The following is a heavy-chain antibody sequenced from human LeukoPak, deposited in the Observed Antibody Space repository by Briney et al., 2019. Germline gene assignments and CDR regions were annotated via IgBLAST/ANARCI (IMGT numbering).Heavy chain of an antibody. CDR3: ARDFNGYFDL. CDR1: GFTFSSYD. CDR2: IGTAGDT. V-gene: IGHV3-13*01. Sequence: GGSLRLSCAASGFTFSSYDMHWVRQATGKGLEWVSAIGTAGDTYYPGSVRGRFTISRENAKNSLYPQMNSLRAEDTAVYYCARDFNGYFDLWGRGTLVTVSS. J-gene: IGHJ2*01.